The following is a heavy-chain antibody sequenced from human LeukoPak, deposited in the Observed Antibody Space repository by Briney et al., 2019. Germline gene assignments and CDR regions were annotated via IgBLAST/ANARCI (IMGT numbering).Heavy chain of an antibody. D-gene: IGHD4-23*01. V-gene: IGHV4-34*01. CDR1: GGSFSGYY. J-gene: IGHJ5*02. CDR2: INHSGST. CDR3: GRGLAVLDWRWGDP. Sequence: PSETLSLTCAVYGGSFSGYYWSWIRQPPGEGLEWIGEINHSGSTNFNPSLKSQVTISVETSKNQFSLKLTSGNAGDRALYYGGRGLAVLDWRWGDPWGQGTPVTVSS.